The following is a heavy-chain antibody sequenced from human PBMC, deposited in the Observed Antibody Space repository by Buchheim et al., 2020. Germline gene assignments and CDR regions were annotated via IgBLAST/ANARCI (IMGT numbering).Heavy chain of an antibody. V-gene: IGHV3-48*01. J-gene: IGHJ4*02. Sequence: EVQLVESGGGLVQPGGSLRLSCAASGFTFSSYSMNWVRQAPGKGLEWVSYISSSSSTLYYADSVKGRFTISRDNAKNSLYLQMNSLRAEDTAVYYCARDSVDFWSGYYMDYWGQGTL. D-gene: IGHD3-3*01. CDR3: ARDSVDFWSGYYMDY. CDR2: ISSSSSTL. CDR1: GFTFSSYS.